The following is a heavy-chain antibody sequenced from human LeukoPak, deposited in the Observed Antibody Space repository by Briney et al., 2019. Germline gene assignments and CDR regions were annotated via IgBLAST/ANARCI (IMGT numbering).Heavy chain of an antibody. J-gene: IGHJ4*02. D-gene: IGHD5-12*01. Sequence: GGPLRLSCAASGFTFSDYSMNWVRQAPGKGLERVSYISSSSSTVYYADSVKGRFTISRDNAKNSLYLQMNSLRDEDTAVYYCARDVRWLRFVFDYWGQGIPVTVSS. CDR3: ARDVRWLRFVFDY. CDR2: ISSSSSTV. CDR1: GFTFSDYS. V-gene: IGHV3-48*02.